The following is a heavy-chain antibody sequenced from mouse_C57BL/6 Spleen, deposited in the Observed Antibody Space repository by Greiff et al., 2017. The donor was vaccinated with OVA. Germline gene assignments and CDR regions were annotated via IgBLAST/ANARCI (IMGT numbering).Heavy chain of an antibody. CDR1: GYTFTDYE. J-gene: IGHJ2*01. D-gene: IGHD1-3*01. Sequence: QVQLQQSGAELVRPGASVTLSCTASGYTFTDYEMHWVQQTPVHGLEWIGAIDPETGGTAYNQKFKGKAILTADKSSSTAYMELRNLASEDSAVYYCTRDGYKGDWGQGTTVTVSA. V-gene: IGHV1-15*01. CDR3: TRDGYKGD. CDR2: IDPETGGT.